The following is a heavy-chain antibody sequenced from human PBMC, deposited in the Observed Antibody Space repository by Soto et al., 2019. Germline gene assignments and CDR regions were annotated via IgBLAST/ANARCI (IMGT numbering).Heavy chain of an antibody. D-gene: IGHD6-19*01. CDR1: GFTFSSYG. CDR2: ISYDGSNK. CDR3: AKVRQWLAESYGMDV. Sequence: PGGSLRLSCAASGFTFSSYGMHWVRQAPGKGLEWVAVISYDGSNKYYADSVKGRFTISRDNSKNTLYLQMNSLRAEDTAVYYCAKVRQWLAESYGMDVWGQGTTVTVSS. J-gene: IGHJ6*02. V-gene: IGHV3-30*18.